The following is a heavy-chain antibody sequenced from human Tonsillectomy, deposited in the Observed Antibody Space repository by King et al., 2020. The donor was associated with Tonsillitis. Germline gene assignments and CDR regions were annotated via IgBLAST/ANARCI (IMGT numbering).Heavy chain of an antibody. CDR1: GGSISSYY. D-gene: IGHD4-23*01. CDR2: IYYTGST. CDR3: ATLDIHGGNFLDF. V-gene: IGHV4-59*01. Sequence: VQLQESGPGLVKPSETLSLTCTVSGGSISSYYWSWIRQPPGKGLEWIGYIYYTGSTNYNPSLKSRLSISLDTSKNQFSLNLTSVTAADTAVYYCATLDIHGGNFLDFWGLGTPVTVSS. J-gene: IGHJ4*02.